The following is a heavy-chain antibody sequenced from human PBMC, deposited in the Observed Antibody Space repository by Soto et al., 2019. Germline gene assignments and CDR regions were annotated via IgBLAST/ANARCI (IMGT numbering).Heavy chain of an antibody. V-gene: IGHV3-11*01. CDR3: ARVSWREKYGMDV. Sequence: GGSLRLSCAASGFTFSDSYMSWIRQAPGKGLEWSSYITFSGNTVYYADSLKGRFTISRDNAKNSLYLQMNRLRAEDTAVYYCARVSWREKYGMDVWGQGTTVTVSS. J-gene: IGHJ6*02. CDR1: GFTFSDSY. CDR2: ITFSGNTV.